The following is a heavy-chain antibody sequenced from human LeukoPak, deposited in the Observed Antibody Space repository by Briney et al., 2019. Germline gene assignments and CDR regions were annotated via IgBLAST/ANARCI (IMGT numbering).Heavy chain of an antibody. CDR3: AKGKNTGSYLSHVDY. CDR1: GFTFDDYT. J-gene: IGHJ4*02. Sequence: GGSLRLSCAASGFTFDDYTMHWVRQAPGKGLEWVSLLTWDGGRTYYAGSVKGRFIISRDNSKNTLYLQMNSLRTEDTALYYCAKGKNTGSYLSHVDYWGQRTLVTVSS. CDR2: LTWDGGRT. D-gene: IGHD3-10*01. V-gene: IGHV3-43*01.